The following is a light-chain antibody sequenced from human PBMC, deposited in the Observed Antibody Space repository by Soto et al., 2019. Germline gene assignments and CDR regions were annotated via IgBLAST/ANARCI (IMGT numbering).Light chain of an antibody. J-gene: IGLJ1*01. CDR2: DVA. CDR1: SSDVGGSNF. V-gene: IGLV2-14*03. Sequence: QYALTQPASVSASPGQSITISCTGTSSDVGGSNFVSWYQQHPGKPPTLIIYDVATRPSGVSNRFSGSKSGSTASLIISRLQTEDEADYYCVSFTSSTTYVFGSGTKLTVL. CDR3: VSFTSSTTYV.